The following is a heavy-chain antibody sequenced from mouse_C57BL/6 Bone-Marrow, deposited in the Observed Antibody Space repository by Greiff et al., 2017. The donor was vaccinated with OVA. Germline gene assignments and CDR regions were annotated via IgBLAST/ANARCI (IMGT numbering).Heavy chain of an antibody. CDR3: ARGIYYGNYAWFAY. Sequence: VNVVESGAELVRPGASVKLSCKASGYTFTDYYINWVQQRPGQGLEWIARIYPGSGNTYYNEKFKGKATLTAEKSSSTAYMQLSSLTSEDSAVYFCARGIYYGNYAWFAYWGQGTLVTVSA. CDR1: GYTFTDYY. J-gene: IGHJ3*01. D-gene: IGHD2-1*01. CDR2: IYPGSGNT. V-gene: IGHV1-76*01.